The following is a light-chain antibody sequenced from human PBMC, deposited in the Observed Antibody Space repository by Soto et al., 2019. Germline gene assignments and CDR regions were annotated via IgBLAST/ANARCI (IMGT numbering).Light chain of an antibody. CDR1: QSLLQSNGYNY. CDR3: MQAQQTPPT. J-gene: IGKJ1*01. V-gene: IGKV2-28*01. Sequence: DIVMTQSPLSLPVTPGEPASISCNSSQSLLQSNGYNYLDWYLQKPGQSPQLLIYFGSYRASGVPDRFSGSGSGTDFTLKIRRVEAEDVAIYYCMQAQQTPPTFGPGTKVEIK. CDR2: FGS.